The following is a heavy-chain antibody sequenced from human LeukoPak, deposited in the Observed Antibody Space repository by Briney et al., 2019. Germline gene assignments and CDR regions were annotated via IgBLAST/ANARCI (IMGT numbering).Heavy chain of an antibody. CDR2: IYYSGST. Sequence: SETLSLTCTVSGGSISSYYWSWIRQPPGKGLEWIGYIYYSGSTNYNPSLKSRVTISVDTSKNQFSLKLSSVTAADTAVYYCASYEYSSGWPDDAFDIWGQGTMVTVSS. J-gene: IGHJ3*02. D-gene: IGHD6-19*01. CDR3: ASYEYSSGWPDDAFDI. V-gene: IGHV4-59*08. CDR1: GGSISSYY.